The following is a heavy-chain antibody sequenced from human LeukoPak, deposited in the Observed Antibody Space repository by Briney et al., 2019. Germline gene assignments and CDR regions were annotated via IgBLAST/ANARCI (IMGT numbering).Heavy chain of an antibody. V-gene: IGHV4-61*02. D-gene: IGHD1-26*01. CDR2: IYTSGST. Sequence: PSHTLSLTCTVSGGSISSGSYYWSWIRQPAGKGLEWIGRIYTSGSTNYNPSLKSRVTISVDTSKNQFSLKLSSVTAADTAVYYCARTPDREGAVRGNDAFDIWGQGTMVTVSS. CDR1: GGSISSGSYY. CDR3: ARTPDREGAVRGNDAFDI. J-gene: IGHJ3*02.